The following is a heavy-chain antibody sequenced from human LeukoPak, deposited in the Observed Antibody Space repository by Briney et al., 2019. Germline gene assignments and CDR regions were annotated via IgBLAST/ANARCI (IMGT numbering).Heavy chain of an antibody. D-gene: IGHD3-10*01. Sequence: GGSLRLSCAASGFTFSSYGMHWVRQAPGKGLEWVAIIWYDGSNQFYADSVKGRFTISRDNSKNTLYLKMNSLRAEDTAVYYCAKDADSGSYYTYFDYWGQGTLVTVSS. V-gene: IGHV3-30*02. CDR1: GFTFSSYG. CDR2: IWYDGSNQ. J-gene: IGHJ4*02. CDR3: AKDADSGSYYTYFDY.